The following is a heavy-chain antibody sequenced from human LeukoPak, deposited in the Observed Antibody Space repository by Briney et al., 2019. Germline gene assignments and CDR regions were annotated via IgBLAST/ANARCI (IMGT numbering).Heavy chain of an antibody. CDR3: ARDSDIVVVKEGYYYGMDV. D-gene: IGHD2-2*01. CDR1: GDSVSSNRAA. V-gene: IGHV6-1*01. CDR2: TYYRSMWYN. Sequence: SQTLSLTCAISGDSVSSNRAAWNWIRQSPSRGLEWLGRTYYRSMWYNDYAVSVKSRITINPDTSKNQFSLQLNSVTPEDTAVYYCARDSDIVVVKEGYYYGMDVWGKGTTVTVSS. J-gene: IGHJ6*04.